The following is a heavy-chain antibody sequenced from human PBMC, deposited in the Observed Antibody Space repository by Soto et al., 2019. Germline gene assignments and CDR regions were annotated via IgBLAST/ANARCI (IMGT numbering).Heavy chain of an antibody. J-gene: IGHJ4*02. CDR2: ISGSGGST. Sequence: GGSLRLSCAASGFTFSSYAMSWVRQAPGKGLEWVSAISGSGGSTYYADSVKGRFTISRDNSKNTLYLQMNSLRAEDTAVYYCAKSLGSVMWAAAGPFDYWGQGTLVTVSS. CDR3: AKSLGSVMWAAAGPFDY. D-gene: IGHD6-13*01. CDR1: GFTFSSYA. V-gene: IGHV3-23*01.